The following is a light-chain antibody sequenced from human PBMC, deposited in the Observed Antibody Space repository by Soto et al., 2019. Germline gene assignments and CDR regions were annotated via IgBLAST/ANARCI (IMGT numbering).Light chain of an antibody. CDR1: QNIDSY. Sequence: DIQMTQSPSSLSASVGDRVTITCRASQNIDSYLAWYQQKSDKAPKSLIYGTSSLQSRVPSGFSGRGSGKVFPLTISRQQHEDFATYYRQHYHSYLTFGQGTRLE. J-gene: IGKJ5*01. CDR2: GTS. V-gene: IGKV1-16*01. CDR3: QHYHSYLT.